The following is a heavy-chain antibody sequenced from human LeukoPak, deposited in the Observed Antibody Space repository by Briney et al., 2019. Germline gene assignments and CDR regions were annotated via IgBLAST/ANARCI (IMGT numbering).Heavy chain of an antibody. CDR3: AKGKAGTYFDY. V-gene: IGHV3-23*01. Sequence: GGSPRLSCAASGFTFTSYAMSWVRQATGRGLGWVVAISGSGGSTYYAESVKGRFTISRDNSNNTLYLQVNSLRAEDTAIYYCAKGKAGTYFDYWGRGTLVTVSS. CDR2: ISGSGGST. D-gene: IGHD1-7*01. J-gene: IGHJ4*02. CDR1: GFTFTSYA.